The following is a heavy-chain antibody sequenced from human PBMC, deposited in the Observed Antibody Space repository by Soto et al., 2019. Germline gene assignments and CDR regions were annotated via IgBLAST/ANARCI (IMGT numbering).Heavy chain of an antibody. D-gene: IGHD1-26*01. Sequence: EVQLVESGGGLVQPGGSLRLSCVASEFTFNNYWIHWVRQAPGKGLVWVSRMNSDGTSTTYADSVKGRFTISREKAKNTLYLQMNSLSGEDTAVYYCARDANTVGVAGGMDVWGRGTTVTVSS. V-gene: IGHV3-74*01. J-gene: IGHJ6*02. CDR3: ARDANTVGVAGGMDV. CDR2: MNSDGTST. CDR1: EFTFNNYW.